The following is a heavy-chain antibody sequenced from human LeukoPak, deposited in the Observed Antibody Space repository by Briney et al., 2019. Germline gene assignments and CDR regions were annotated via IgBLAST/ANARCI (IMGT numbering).Heavy chain of an antibody. V-gene: IGHV4-59*01. CDR3: ARKGGLFDY. D-gene: IGHD2-15*01. J-gene: IGHJ4*02. CDR1: GGSIRYYY. CDR2: IYYNGST. Sequence: SETLSLTCTVSGGSIRYYYWSWIRQSPGKGLEWIGYIYYNGSTNYNPSLKSRVTISVDVSKNQFSLKMSSVTAADTAVYYCARKGGLFDYWGQGRLVTVSS.